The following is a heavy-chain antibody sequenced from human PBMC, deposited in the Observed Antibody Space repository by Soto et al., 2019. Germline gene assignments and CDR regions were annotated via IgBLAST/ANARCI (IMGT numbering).Heavy chain of an antibody. J-gene: IGHJ5*02. CDR3: ARDRQQLVVDFWFDP. V-gene: IGHV3-23*01. CDR1: GFTFSSYA. Sequence: PGGSLRLSCAASGFTFSSYAMSWVRQAPGKGLEWVSAISGSGGSTYYADSVKGRFTISRDNSKNTLYLQMNSLRAEDTAVYYCARDRQQLVVDFWFDPWGQGTLVTVSS. D-gene: IGHD6-13*01. CDR2: ISGSGGST.